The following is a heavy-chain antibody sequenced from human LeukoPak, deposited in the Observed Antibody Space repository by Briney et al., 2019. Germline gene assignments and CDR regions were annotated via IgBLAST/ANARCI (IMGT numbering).Heavy chain of an antibody. CDR1: GYTFTGYY. J-gene: IGHJ6*02. V-gene: IGHV1-18*04. D-gene: IGHD2-2*01. CDR2: ISAYNGNT. CDR3: ARDYIPAGIYYYGMDV. Sequence: ASVKVSCKASGYTFTGYYMHWVRQAPGQGLEWMGWISAYNGNTNYAQKLQGRVTMTTDTSTSTAYMELRSLRSDDTAVYYCARDYIPAGIYYYGMDVWGQGTTVTVSS.